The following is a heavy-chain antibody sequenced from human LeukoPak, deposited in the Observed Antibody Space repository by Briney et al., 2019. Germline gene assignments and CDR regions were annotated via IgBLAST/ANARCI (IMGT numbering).Heavy chain of an antibody. Sequence: SVKVSCKASGGTFRSYGISWLRQAPGQGLEWMGGIFPISGTTNYAQKFQGRVTMTADESTSTAYMELSRLRSDDTAVYYCARDKSGGSYYVWWFDPWGQGTLVTVSS. CDR1: GGTFRSYG. CDR3: ARDKSGGSYYVWWFDP. CDR2: IFPISGTT. J-gene: IGHJ5*02. V-gene: IGHV1-69*13. D-gene: IGHD1-26*01.